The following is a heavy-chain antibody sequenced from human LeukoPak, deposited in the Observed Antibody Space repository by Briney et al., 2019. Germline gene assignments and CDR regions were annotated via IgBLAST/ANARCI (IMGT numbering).Heavy chain of an antibody. CDR2: INPNSGGT. CDR3: ALPASTGEYNSGWYVY. Sequence: ASVKVSCKASGYTFIGYYMHWVRQAPGQGLEWMGWINPNSGGTNYAQKFQGRVTMTRDTSISTAYMELSRLKSDDTAVYYCALPASTGEYNSGWYVYWGQGTLVTVSS. D-gene: IGHD6-19*01. J-gene: IGHJ4*02. V-gene: IGHV1-2*02. CDR1: GYTFIGYY.